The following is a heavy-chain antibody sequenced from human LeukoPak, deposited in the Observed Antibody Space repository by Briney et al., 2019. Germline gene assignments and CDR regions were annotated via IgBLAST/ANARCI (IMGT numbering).Heavy chain of an antibody. J-gene: IGHJ6*02. Sequence: SETLSLTCAVYGGSFSGYYWSWIRQPPGKGLEWIGEINHSGSTNYNPSLKSRVTISVDTSKNQFSLKRSSVTAADTAVYYCARGTAYYYYGMDVWGQGTTVTVSS. CDR3: ARGTAYYYYGMDV. CDR2: INHSGST. CDR1: GGSFSGYY. V-gene: IGHV4-34*01.